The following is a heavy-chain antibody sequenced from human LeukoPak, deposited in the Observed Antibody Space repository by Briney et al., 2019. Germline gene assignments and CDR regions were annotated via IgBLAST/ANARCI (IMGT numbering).Heavy chain of an antibody. CDR2: IIPILGIA. CDR1: GGTFSSYA. D-gene: IGHD5-24*01. Sequence: GASVKVSCKASGGTFSSYAISWVRQAPGQGLEWMGRIIPILGIANYAQKFQGRVTITADKSTSTAYMELSSLRSEDTAVYYCAYRDGYKYQFQHWGQGTLVTVSS. CDR3: AYRDGYKYQFQH. V-gene: IGHV1-69*04. J-gene: IGHJ1*01.